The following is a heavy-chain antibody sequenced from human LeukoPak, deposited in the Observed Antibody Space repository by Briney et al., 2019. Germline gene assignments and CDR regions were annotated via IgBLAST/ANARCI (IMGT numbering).Heavy chain of an antibody. D-gene: IGHD4-17*01. J-gene: IGHJ2*01. CDR2: IYYSGST. Sequence: SETLSLTCTVSGGSISSGGYYWGWIRQHPGKGLEWIGYIYYSGSTYYNPSLKSRVTISVDTSKNQFSLKLSSVTAADTAVYYCARVPRYGDYVLWYFDLWGRGTLVTVSS. CDR3: ARVPRYGDYVLWYFDL. CDR1: GGSISSGGYY. V-gene: IGHV4-30-4*08.